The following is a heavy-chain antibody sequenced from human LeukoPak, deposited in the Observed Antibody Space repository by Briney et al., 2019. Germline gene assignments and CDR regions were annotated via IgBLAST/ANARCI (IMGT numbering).Heavy chain of an antibody. CDR3: AKEMLLSYYYYGMDV. Sequence: GRSLRLSCAASGFTFSSYAMHWVRQAPGKGLEWVAVISYDGSNKYYADSVKGRFTISRDNSKNTLYLQMNSLRAEDTAVYYCAKEMLLSYYYYGMDVWGQGTTVTVSS. CDR2: ISYDGSNK. CDR1: GFTFSSYA. J-gene: IGHJ6*02. V-gene: IGHV3-30-3*01. D-gene: IGHD2-21*01.